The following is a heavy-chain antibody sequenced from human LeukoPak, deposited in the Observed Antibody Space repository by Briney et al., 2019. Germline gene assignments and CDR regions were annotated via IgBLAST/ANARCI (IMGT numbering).Heavy chain of an antibody. V-gene: IGHV3-48*04. CDR3: ARGYSYGSLFDY. CDR2: ISRTSSTI. CDR1: GFTFGTQS. J-gene: IGHJ4*02. D-gene: IGHD5-18*01. Sequence: PGGSLRLSCAASGFTFGTQSMNWVRQAPGKGLEWVSFISRTSSTIYYADSVKGRFTISRDNAKNSLYLQMNSLRAEDTAVYYCARGYSYGSLFDYWGQGTLVTVSS.